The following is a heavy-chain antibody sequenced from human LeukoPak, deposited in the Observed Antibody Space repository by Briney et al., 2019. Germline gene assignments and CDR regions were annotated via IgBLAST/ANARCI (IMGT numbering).Heavy chain of an antibody. J-gene: IGHJ5*02. CDR2: IIPIFGTA. D-gene: IGHD2-21*01. Sequence: SVKVSCKASGGTFSSYAISWVRQAPGQGLGWMGGIIPIFGTANYAQKFQGRVTITADESTSTAYMELSSLRSEDTAVYYCAVDAYLGGHLGNWFDPWGQGTLVTVSS. V-gene: IGHV1-69*01. CDR1: GGTFSSYA. CDR3: AVDAYLGGHLGNWFDP.